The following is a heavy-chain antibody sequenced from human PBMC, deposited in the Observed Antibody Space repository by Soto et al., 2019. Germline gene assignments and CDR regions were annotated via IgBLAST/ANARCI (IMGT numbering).Heavy chain of an antibody. Sequence: QVQLVESGGGVVQPGRSLRLSCAASGFTFSSYGMHWVRQAPGKGLEWVAVISYDGSNKYYADSVKGRFTISRDNSKNPLYLQMTSRRAGNRAGYSWAKAAPPRGDLVFDIWGQGTMVTVSS. CDR1: GFTFSSYG. CDR3: AKAAPPRGDLVFDI. V-gene: IGHV3-30*18. D-gene: IGHD3-16*01. CDR2: ISYDGSNK. J-gene: IGHJ3*02.